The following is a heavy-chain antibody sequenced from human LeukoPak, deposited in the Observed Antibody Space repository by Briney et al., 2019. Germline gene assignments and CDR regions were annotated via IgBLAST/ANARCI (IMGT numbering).Heavy chain of an antibody. CDR2: IYYSGSP. CDR1: GASITDYY. J-gene: IGHJ4*02. CDR3: AYGGDAYKTGY. D-gene: IGHD5-24*01. Sequence: PSETLSLTCSVSGASITDYYWSWIWQPPAKGLEWIGYIYYSGSPNYNPSLKSRVTLSLDTSQNQFSLKLTSVTAADTAVYYCAYGGDAYKTGYWGQGTLVTVSS. V-gene: IGHV4-59*01.